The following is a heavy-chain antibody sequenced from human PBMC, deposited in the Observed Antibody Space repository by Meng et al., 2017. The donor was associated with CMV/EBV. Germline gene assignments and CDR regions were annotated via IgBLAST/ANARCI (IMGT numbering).Heavy chain of an antibody. CDR2: ISYDGSNK. V-gene: IGHV3-30-3*01. CDR1: GFTFSSYA. Sequence: GESLKISCASSGFTFSSYAMHWVRQAPGKGLEWVAVISYDGSNKYYADSVKGRFTISRDKSKNTLYLQMNSLRAEDTAVYYCAGDRRGYSYGYYYYGMDVWGQGTTVTVSS. J-gene: IGHJ6*02. CDR3: AGDRRGYSYGYYYYGMDV. D-gene: IGHD5-18*01.